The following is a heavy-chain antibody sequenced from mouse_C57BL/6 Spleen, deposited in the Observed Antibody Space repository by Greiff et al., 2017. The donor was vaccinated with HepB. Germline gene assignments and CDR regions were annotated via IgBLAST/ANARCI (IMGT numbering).Heavy chain of an antibody. CDR3: ARHASTGTYYFDY. CDR1: GFTFSSYG. CDR2: ISSGGSYT. Sequence: EVHLVESGGDLVKPGGSLKLSCAASGFTFSSYGMSWVRQTPDKRLEWVATISSGGSYTYYPDSVKGRFTISRDNAKNTLYLQMSSLKSEDTAMYYCARHASTGTYYFDYWGQGPTLTFSS. V-gene: IGHV5-6*01. D-gene: IGHD4-1*02. J-gene: IGHJ2*01.